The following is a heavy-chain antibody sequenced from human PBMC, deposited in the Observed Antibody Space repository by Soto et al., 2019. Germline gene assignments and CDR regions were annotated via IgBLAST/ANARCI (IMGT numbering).Heavy chain of an antibody. CDR1: GGSIDSGDYY. V-gene: IGHV4-61*08. D-gene: IGHD1-1*01. J-gene: IGHJ5*02. CDR2: VYYSGTT. CDR3: AIDVIAPPNDFGP. Sequence: QVQLQESGPGLVKPLETLSLTCTVSGGSIDSGDYYWSWIRQTPGKGLEWIGYVYYSGTTNYNPFLQSRVILSLDKWKKQFSLKMNSVTAADTAVYYCAIDVIAPPNDFGPRGQGTLVTVSS.